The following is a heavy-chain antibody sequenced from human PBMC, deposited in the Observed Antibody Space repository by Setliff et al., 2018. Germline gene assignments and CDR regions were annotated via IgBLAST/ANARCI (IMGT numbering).Heavy chain of an antibody. V-gene: IGHV4-31*03. J-gene: IGHJ4*02. CDR2: IYYRGTT. D-gene: IGHD2-8*01. CDR3: ARDNGYYPDY. Sequence: PSETLSLTCTVSGGSFNSASYFWSLIRQHPEKGLEWIAAIYYRGTTHYNPSLESRVALSVDTSKNQVSLRLNSVTAADTAIYYCARDNGYYPDYWGQGILVTVSS. CDR1: GGSFNSASYF.